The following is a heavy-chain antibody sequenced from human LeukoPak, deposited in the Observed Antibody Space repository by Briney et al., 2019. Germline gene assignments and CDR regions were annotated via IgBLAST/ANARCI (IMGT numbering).Heavy chain of an antibody. Sequence: SETLSLTCAVYGGSFSGYYWSWIRQPPGKGLEWIGEINHSGSTNYNPSLKSRVTISVDTSKNQFSLKLSSVTAADTAVYYCARGNIRATCYWGQGTLVTVSS. J-gene: IGHJ4*02. D-gene: IGHD1-14*01. CDR1: GGSFSGYY. CDR2: INHSGST. V-gene: IGHV4-34*01. CDR3: ARGNIRATCY.